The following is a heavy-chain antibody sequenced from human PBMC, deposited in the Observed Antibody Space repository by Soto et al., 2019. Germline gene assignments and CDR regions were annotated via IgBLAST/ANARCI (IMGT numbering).Heavy chain of an antibody. D-gene: IGHD6-19*01. V-gene: IGHV4-61*01. CDR3: ARAVAGYWFDP. CDR2: IYYSGST. Sequence: KPSETLSLTCTVSGSSVSSGSYYWSWIRQPPGKGLEWIGYIYYSGSTNYNPSLKSRVTISVDTSKNQFSLKLSSVTAADTAVYYCARAVAGYWFDPWGQGTLVTVSS. J-gene: IGHJ5*02. CDR1: GSSVSSGSYY.